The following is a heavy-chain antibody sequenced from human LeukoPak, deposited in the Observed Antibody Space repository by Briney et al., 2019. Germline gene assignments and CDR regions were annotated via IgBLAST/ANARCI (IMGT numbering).Heavy chain of an antibody. CDR3: ARAGGYSGYASN. CDR2: IYYSGTT. Sequence: PSETLSHTCTVSGGSISSYYWTWIRQPPGKGLEWIGYIYYSGTTYYNPSLKSRVTIALDTSKNKFSLNLTPVNVADTAVYYCARAGGYSGYASNWGQGTLVTVSS. D-gene: IGHD5-12*01. CDR1: GGSISSYY. V-gene: IGHV4-59*01. J-gene: IGHJ4*02.